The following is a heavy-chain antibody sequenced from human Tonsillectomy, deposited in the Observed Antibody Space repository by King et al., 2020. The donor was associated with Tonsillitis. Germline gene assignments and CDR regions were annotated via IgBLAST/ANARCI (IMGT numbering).Heavy chain of an antibody. CDR3: ARLSYSGSGGYYYYIDV. D-gene: IGHD3-10*01. J-gene: IGHJ6*03. CDR2: IGLSDSYS. V-gene: IGHV5-10-1*03. CDR1: GYSFTSYW. Sequence: VQLVESGAEVKKPGESLRISCKGSGYSFTSYWITWVRQMPGKGREWMGRIGLSDSYSDYSPYFYGHVTISADKAISTASLQWSSLKASDTAMYYCARLSYSGSGGYYYYIDVWGKGTTVTVSS.